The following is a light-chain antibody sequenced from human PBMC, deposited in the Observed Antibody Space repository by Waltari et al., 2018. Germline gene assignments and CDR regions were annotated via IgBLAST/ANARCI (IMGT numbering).Light chain of an antibody. V-gene: IGKV3-20*01. CDR2: GAS. J-gene: IGKJ2*01. CDR3: QQYAYSPFT. Sequence: EIVLTQSPGTLSLSPGEGATLSYRASQSVSSSYIVWYQQKPGQALRLLIYGASSRATGIPDRFSGSGSGTDFTLTINRLEPEDFAVYYCQQYAYSPFTFGQGTKLEIK. CDR1: QSVSSSY.